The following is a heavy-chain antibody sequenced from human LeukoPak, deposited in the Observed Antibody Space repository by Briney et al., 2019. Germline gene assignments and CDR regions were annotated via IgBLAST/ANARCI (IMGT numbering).Heavy chain of an antibody. CDR1: GFTFSGSA. V-gene: IGHV3-73*01. D-gene: IGHD3-10*02. Sequence: GGSLRLSCAASGFTFSGSAMHWVRQASGKGLEWVGRIRSKANSYATAYAASVKGRFTISRDDSKNTAYLQMNSLKTEDTAVYYCTRQEMFGDGKGFDYWGQGTLVTVSS. CDR3: TRQEMFGDGKGFDY. CDR2: IRSKANSYAT. J-gene: IGHJ4*02.